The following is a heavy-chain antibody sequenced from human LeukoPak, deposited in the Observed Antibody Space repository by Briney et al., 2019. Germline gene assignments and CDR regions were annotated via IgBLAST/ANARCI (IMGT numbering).Heavy chain of an antibody. CDR2: TWYRSRWYN. CDR1: GDSVSSNSAA. D-gene: IGHD3-10*01. Sequence: PSQTLSLTCAISGDSVSSNSAAWHWIRQSPSRGLEWLGRTWYRSRWYNEYAVSVKSRITINPDTSKNQFSLHLNSVTPEDTAVYYCAAGSSGSSHYYFDYWGQGILVTVSS. V-gene: IGHV6-1*01. CDR3: AAGSSGSSHYYFDY. J-gene: IGHJ4*02.